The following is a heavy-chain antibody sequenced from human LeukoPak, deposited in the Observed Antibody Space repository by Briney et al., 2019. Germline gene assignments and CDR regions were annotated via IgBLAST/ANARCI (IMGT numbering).Heavy chain of an antibody. J-gene: IGHJ4*02. CDR3: ARKYQLFDY. CDR2: ISGSGTTI. D-gene: IGHD2-2*01. V-gene: IGHV3-48*01. Sequence: GGSLRLSCDASGFTFSRDRMNWVRQAPGKGLEWLSYISGSGTTIYYGDSVKGRFTISRDNAKNSLYLQMNSLRAEDTAVYYCARKYQLFDYWGQGTLVTVSS. CDR1: GFTFSRDR.